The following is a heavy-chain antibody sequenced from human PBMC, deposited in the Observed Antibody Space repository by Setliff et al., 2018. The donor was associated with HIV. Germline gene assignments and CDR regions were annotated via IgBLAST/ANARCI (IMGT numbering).Heavy chain of an antibody. CDR3: ARRTNGYAALDY. J-gene: IGHJ4*02. CDR1: GGSISSHY. Sequence: TSETLSLTCAVSGGSISSHYWSWIRQPPGKGLEWTGYIYYSGNSNYNPSLKSRVTMSVDTSKTQVSLRLSSVTAADTAVYFCARRTNGYAALDYWGQGTLVTVSS. D-gene: IGHD5-12*01. V-gene: IGHV4-59*11. CDR2: IYYSGNS.